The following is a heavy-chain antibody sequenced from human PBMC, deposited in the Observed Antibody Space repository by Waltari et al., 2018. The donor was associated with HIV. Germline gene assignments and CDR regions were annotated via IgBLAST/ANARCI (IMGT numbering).Heavy chain of an antibody. CDR2: IYHSGST. Sequence: QVQLQESGPGLVKPSETLSLTCTVSGYSISSGYYWGWIRQPPGKGLEWIGSIYHSGSTYYNPSLKSGVTISVDTSKNQCSLKLSSVTAADTAVYYCARDSSGSLPYFDYWGQGTLVTVSS. CDR1: GYSISSGYY. CDR3: ARDSSGSLPYFDY. J-gene: IGHJ4*02. V-gene: IGHV4-38-2*02. D-gene: IGHD1-26*01.